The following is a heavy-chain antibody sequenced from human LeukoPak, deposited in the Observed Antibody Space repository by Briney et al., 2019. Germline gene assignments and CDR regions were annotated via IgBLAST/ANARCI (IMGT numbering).Heavy chain of an antibody. CDR3: ARKGEWGLVGATTNFVDY. CDR2: INPSGGST. V-gene: IGHV1-46*01. CDR1: GYTFTSYY. J-gene: IGHJ4*02. D-gene: IGHD1-26*01. Sequence: ASVKVSCKASGYTFTSYYMHWVRQAPGQGLEWMGIINPSGGSTSYAQKFQGRVTMTRDTSTSTVYMELSSLRSEDTAVYYCARKGEWGLVGATTNFVDYWGQGTLVTVSS.